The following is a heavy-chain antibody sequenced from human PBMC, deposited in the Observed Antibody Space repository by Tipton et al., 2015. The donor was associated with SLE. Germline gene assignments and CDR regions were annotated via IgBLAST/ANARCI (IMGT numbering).Heavy chain of an antibody. CDR2: IHAGGST. J-gene: IGHJ4*02. CDR3: ASCGFDWLSVGPYYFDY. Sequence: TLSLTCDVSGDPFSANYWSWIRQPPGKGLEWIGEIHAGGSTDYNPSLKSRVSISLDASRKQFSLKVTSVTAADAAVYYCASCGFDWLSVGPYYFDYWDQGTLVTVSS. CDR1: GDPFSANY. V-gene: IGHV4-34*01. D-gene: IGHD3-9*01.